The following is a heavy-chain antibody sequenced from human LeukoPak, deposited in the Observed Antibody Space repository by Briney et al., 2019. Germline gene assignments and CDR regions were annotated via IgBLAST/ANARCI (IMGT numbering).Heavy chain of an antibody. CDR1: GFTFSSYS. CDR2: ISSSSSTI. D-gene: IGHD3-3*01. Sequence: GGSLRLSCAASGFTFSSYSMNWVRQAPGKGLEWVSYISSSSSTIYYADSVKGRFTISRDNAKNLLYLQMNSLRAEDTAVYYCARVGNYDFWSGPYFDYWGQGTLVTVSS. J-gene: IGHJ4*02. V-gene: IGHV3-48*01. CDR3: ARVGNYDFWSGPYFDY.